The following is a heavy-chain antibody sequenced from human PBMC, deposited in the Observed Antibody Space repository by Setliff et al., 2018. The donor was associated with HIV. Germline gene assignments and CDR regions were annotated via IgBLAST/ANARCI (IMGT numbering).Heavy chain of an antibody. CDR1: GGSISSSSYY. Sequence: SETLSLTCTVSGGSISSSSYYWGWIRQPPGKGLEWIGSIYYSGNTYYMPSLQSRVTISVDMSKNQSSLNLNSVTAADTAVYYCARGQGCGGGCHYAFEMWGQGTMVTVSS. CDR3: ARGQGCGGGCHYAFEM. D-gene: IGHD2-21*02. V-gene: IGHV4-39*01. J-gene: IGHJ3*02. CDR2: IYYSGNT.